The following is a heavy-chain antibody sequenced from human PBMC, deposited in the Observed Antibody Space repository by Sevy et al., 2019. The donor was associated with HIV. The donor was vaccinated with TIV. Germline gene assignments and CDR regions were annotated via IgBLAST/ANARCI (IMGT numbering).Heavy chain of an antibody. J-gene: IGHJ4*02. CDR3: GRWGGGQSGLDY. CDR2: IKKDGSVK. Sequence: GGSLRLSCAASGFTFRSYWMSWVRQAPGKGLEWVADIKKDGSVKLYAEPVKGRFTISRDNAENSVDLQMKSLGAEGTAVYFWGRWGGGQSGLDYWGQGTRFTVSS. V-gene: IGHV3-7*01. CDR1: GFTFRSYW. D-gene: IGHD3-10*01.